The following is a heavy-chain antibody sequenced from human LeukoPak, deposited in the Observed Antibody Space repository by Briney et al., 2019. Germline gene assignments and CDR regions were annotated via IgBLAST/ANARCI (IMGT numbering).Heavy chain of an antibody. D-gene: IGHD1-7*01. CDR1: GFTFSNYW. CDR2: INIDGSNT. Sequence: QPGGSLRLSCAPSGFTFSNYWMHWVRQVPGKGLVWVSRINIDGSNTIYADSVKGRFTISRDNAKNTLSLQMNSLRAEDTATYYCVRDSSYYMDVWGKGTTVTVFS. CDR3: VRDSSYYMDV. J-gene: IGHJ6*03. V-gene: IGHV3-74*01.